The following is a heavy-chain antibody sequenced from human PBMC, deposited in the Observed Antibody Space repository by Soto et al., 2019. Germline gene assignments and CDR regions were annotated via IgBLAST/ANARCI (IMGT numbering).Heavy chain of an antibody. D-gene: IGHD4-17*01. CDR2: INQDGSER. CDR1: GLTFRNDW. Sequence: GGSLRLSCAGSGLTFRNDWLSWVRQAPGKGLEWVANINQDGSERYYVGSVRGRFTISRDNVENSLYLQLNSLRPEDTAVYYCAVYGYGVSAAAYWGQGTLVTVSS. J-gene: IGHJ4*02. V-gene: IGHV3-7*03. CDR3: AVYGYGVSAAAY.